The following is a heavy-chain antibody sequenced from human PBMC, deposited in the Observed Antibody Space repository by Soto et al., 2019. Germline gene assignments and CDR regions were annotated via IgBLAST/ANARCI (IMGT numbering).Heavy chain of an antibody. CDR3: ARGAATVTPGWFDP. V-gene: IGHV4-38-2*01. Sequence: PSETLSLTCAVSGYSISSGYYWGWIRQTPGKGLEWIASIYHSGSTYYNPSLKSRVTISVDTSKNQFSLKLTSVTAADTAVYYCARGAATVTPGWFDPWGRGIMVTVSS. CDR1: GYSISSGYY. D-gene: IGHD4-17*01. CDR2: IYHSGST. J-gene: IGHJ5*02.